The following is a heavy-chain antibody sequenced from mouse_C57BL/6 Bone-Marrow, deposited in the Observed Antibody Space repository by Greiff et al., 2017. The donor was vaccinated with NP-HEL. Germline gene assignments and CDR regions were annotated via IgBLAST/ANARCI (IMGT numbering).Heavy chain of an antibody. CDR3: ARCGDWFAY. CDR1: GFTFSSYA. V-gene: IGHV5-4*01. J-gene: IGHJ3*01. Sequence: EVHLVESGGGLVKPGGSLKLSCAASGFTFSSYAMSWVRQTPEKRLEWVATISDGGSYTYYPDNVKGRFTISRDNAKNNLYLQMSHLKSEDTAMYYCARCGDWFAYWGQGTLVTVSA. CDR2: ISDGGSYT.